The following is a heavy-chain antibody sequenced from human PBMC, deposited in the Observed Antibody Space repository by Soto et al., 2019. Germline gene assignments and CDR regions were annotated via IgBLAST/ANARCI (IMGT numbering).Heavy chain of an antibody. D-gene: IGHD3-3*01. CDR3: ARIKLVEWFFINVDVYGMDV. CDR1: GFSLSDYA. J-gene: IGHJ6*02. CDR2: ISSDSRTI. V-gene: IGHV3-48*02. Sequence: SLRLSCVASGFSLSDYAVNWVRQAPGKGLEWVSFISSDSRTIYYADSVEGRFTVPRDNARNSVSLQMDSLRDEDAAVYYCARIKLVEWFFINVDVYGMDVWGQGTPVTVSS.